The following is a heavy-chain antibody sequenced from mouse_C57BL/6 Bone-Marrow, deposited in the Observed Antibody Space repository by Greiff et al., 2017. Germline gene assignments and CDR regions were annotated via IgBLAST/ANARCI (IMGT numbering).Heavy chain of an antibody. CDR1: GYTFTSYW. CDR2: IDPSDSYT. J-gene: IGHJ4*01. D-gene: IGHD1-1*01. V-gene: IGHV1-50*01. Sequence: QVHVKQPGAELVKPGASVKLSCKASGYTFTSYWMQWVKQRPGQGLEWIGEIDPSDSYTNYNQKFKGKATLTVDTSSSTAYMQLSSLTSEDSAVYYCARPPYYYGSSYAMDYWGQGTSVTVSS. CDR3: ARPPYYYGSSYAMDY.